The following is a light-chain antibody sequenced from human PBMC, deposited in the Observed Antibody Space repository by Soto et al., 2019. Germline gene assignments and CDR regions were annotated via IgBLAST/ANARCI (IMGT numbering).Light chain of an antibody. CDR3: QQSYSAPRT. CDR1: HSISSY. V-gene: IGKV1-39*01. CDR2: AAS. J-gene: IGKJ1*01. Sequence: DIHINQSPSSLSASVGDRVTITCRASHSISSYLNLYQQKPGKAPKLLIYAASSLQSGVPSRFSGSGSGTDFTLTINSLQPEDFATYYCQQSYSAPRTFDQGTKVDIK.